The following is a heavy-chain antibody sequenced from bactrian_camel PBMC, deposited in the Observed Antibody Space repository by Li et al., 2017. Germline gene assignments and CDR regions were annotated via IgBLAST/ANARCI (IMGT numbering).Heavy chain of an antibody. Sequence: VQLVESGGGLVQPGGSLRLSCLTSGFSFSNYAMHWVRQAPGKGLEWVSSIHVGAGKSNSVDSVKGRFTISSDNAKNTLYLQMNSLKSEDTALYYCVTNGYGAEYLRYWGQGTQVTVS. CDR3: VTNGYGAEYLRY. J-gene: IGHJ4*01. D-gene: IGHD6*01. CDR1: GFSFSNYA. CDR2: IHVGAGKS. V-gene: IGHV3S11*01.